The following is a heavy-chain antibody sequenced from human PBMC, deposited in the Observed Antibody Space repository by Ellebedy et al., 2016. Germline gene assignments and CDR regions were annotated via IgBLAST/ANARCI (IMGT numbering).Heavy chain of an antibody. Sequence: GGSLRLXXAASGFIFSVTGMTWIRQAPGKGLEWVATIVSSGREAYYAEPLKGRFTISRDNAKNSVYLQMNSLRGEDTALYYCARGVGGTSLNWFDPWGQGTLVTVSS. CDR2: IVSSGREA. CDR1: GFIFSVTG. V-gene: IGHV3-21*01. J-gene: IGHJ5*02. CDR3: ARGVGGTSLNWFDP. D-gene: IGHD3-16*01.